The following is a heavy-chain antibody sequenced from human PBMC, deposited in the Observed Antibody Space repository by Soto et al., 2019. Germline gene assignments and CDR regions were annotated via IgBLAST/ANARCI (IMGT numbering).Heavy chain of an antibody. CDR2: IIPVFRTS. J-gene: IGHJ4*02. D-gene: IGHD3-16*01. CDR1: GVTFSSYA. CDR3: AKDGSWDGGGGES. V-gene: IGHV1-69*18. Sequence: QVQLVQSGAELKKPGSSVKVSCSASGVTFSSYAFTWVRQAPGQGLEWMGNIIPVFRTSNYAQGFQGRLTIRADESTNTIFMELSSLRCEDTAVYFCAKDGSWDGGGGESWGQGTLVIVSS.